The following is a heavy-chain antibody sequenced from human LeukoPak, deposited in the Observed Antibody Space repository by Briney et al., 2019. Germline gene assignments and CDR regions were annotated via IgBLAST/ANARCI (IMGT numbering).Heavy chain of an antibody. V-gene: IGHV4-39*01. CDR2: IYYSGST. Sequence: SSETLSLTCTVSGGSISSSSYYWGWIRQPPGKGLEWIGSIYYSGSTYYNPSLKSRVTISVDTSKNQFSLKLSSVTAADTAVYYCARREDPRYSGYDSLFDPWGQGTLVTVSS. J-gene: IGHJ5*02. D-gene: IGHD5-12*01. CDR3: ARREDPRYSGYDSLFDP. CDR1: GGSISSSSYY.